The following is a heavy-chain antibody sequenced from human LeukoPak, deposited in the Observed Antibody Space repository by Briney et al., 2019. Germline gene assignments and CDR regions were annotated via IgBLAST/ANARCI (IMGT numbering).Heavy chain of an antibody. D-gene: IGHD6-13*01. CDR3: AGYSSSWSSFDY. Sequence: GGSLRLSCSASGFXFSSNAMHWVRQAPGKGLEWVAVISYDGSKTYYADSVKDRFTISRDNSKNTLYLQMNSLRAEDTAVYYCAGYSSSWSSFDYWGQGTLVTVSS. CDR2: ISYDGSKT. J-gene: IGHJ4*02. V-gene: IGHV3-30-3*01. CDR1: GFXFSSNA.